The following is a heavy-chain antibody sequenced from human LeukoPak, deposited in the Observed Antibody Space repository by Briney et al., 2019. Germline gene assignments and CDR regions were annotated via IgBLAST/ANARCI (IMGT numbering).Heavy chain of an antibody. CDR3: ARDLHGESCTTPNCS. CDR2: VSSSSNYI. V-gene: IGHV3-21*01. Sequence: GGSLRLSCAASGFTFSFYSMNWVRQAPGKGLEWISSVSSSSNYIYYADSVKGRFTISRDNAKNSLYLQMNSLRADDTAMYYCARDLHGESCTTPNCSWGQGTLVTVSS. D-gene: IGHD3-10*01. CDR1: GFTFSFYS. J-gene: IGHJ4*02.